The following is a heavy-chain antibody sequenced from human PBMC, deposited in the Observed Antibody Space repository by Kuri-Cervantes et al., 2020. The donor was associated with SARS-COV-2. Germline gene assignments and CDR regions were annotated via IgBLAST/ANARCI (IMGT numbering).Heavy chain of an antibody. D-gene: IGHD2-21*01. Sequence: GESLKISCVASGFNFSTTDMHWVRQAPGKGLEWVTFISSDGKNKKCMVSGKGRFTISRDNSQNTLHLQMKSLRDEDTAIYYCAKDRAGVHDFWGQGTLVTVSS. CDR1: GFNFSTTD. J-gene: IGHJ4*02. CDR3: AKDRAGVHDF. CDR2: ISSDGKNK. V-gene: IGHV3-30*18.